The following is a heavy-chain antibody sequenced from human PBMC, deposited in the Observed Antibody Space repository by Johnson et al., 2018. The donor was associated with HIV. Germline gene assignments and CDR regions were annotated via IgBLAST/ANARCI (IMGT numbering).Heavy chain of an antibody. D-gene: IGHD1-14*01. CDR3: TTNPVAFDI. Sequence: VQLVESGGGVVQPGGSLRLSCAASGFTFDDYAMHWVRQAPGKGLEWVGRIKSKTDGGTTDYAAPVKGRFTISRDDSKTTLFLQMNSLKTEDTAVYYCTTNPVAFDIWGQGTMVTVSA. J-gene: IGHJ3*02. CDR2: IKSKTDGGTT. V-gene: IGHV3-15*01. CDR1: GFTFDDYA.